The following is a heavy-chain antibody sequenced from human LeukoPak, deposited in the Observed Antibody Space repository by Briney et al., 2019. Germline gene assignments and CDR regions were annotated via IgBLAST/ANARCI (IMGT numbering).Heavy chain of an antibody. Sequence: PGGFLRLSCAVSGFPVSSNFMSWVRQAPGKGLQSVSLMFSGGTTDYADSVRGRFSMSRDSSQNTVSLQMNSLRVEDTAVYYCARGAGSGWPLDKWGQGTLVTVS. V-gene: IGHV3-53*01. D-gene: IGHD6-19*01. CDR3: ARGAGSGWPLDK. CDR2: MFSGGTT. CDR1: GFPVSSNF. J-gene: IGHJ4*02.